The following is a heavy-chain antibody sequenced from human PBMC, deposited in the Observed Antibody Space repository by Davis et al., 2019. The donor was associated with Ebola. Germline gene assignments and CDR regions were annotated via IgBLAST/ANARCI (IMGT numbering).Heavy chain of an antibody. Sequence: MPGGSLRLSCAVYGGSFSGYYWSWIRQPPGKGLEWIGEINDSGSTNYNPSLKSRITISLDTSKNQFSLKLSSVTAADTAVFYCAASRRYTSGWYEGWFDPWGQGTLVTVSS. CDR3: AASRRYTSGWYEGWFDP. CDR2: INDSGST. V-gene: IGHV4-34*01. J-gene: IGHJ5*02. CDR1: GGSFSGYY. D-gene: IGHD6-19*01.